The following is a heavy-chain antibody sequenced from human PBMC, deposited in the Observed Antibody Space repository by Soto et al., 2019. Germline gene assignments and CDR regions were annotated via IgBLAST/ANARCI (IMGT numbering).Heavy chain of an antibody. CDR3: ASHSSSRYYYYGMDV. V-gene: IGHV5-10-1*01. CDR2: IDPSDSYT. D-gene: IGHD6-6*01. J-gene: IGHJ6*02. Sequence: GESLKISCKGSGYSFTSYWISWVRQMPGKGLEWMERIDPSDSYTNYSPSFQGHVTISADKSISTAYLQWSSLKASDTAMYYCASHSSSRYYYYGMDVWGQGTTVTVSS. CDR1: GYSFTSYW.